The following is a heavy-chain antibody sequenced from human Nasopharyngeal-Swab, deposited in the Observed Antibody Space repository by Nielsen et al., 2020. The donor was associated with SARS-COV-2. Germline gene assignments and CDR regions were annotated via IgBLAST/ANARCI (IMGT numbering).Heavy chain of an antibody. Sequence: VRQAPGKGLEWVAVVSDDGNNKYYADSVKGRFTISRDNFKNTLFLQMNSLRNEDTAIYYCARGGFCTGGSCYSFYNYHYMDVWGKGTAVTVSS. CDR2: VSDDGNNK. J-gene: IGHJ6*03. CDR3: ARGGFCTGGSCYSFYNYHYMDV. D-gene: IGHD2-15*01. V-gene: IGHV3-30*04.